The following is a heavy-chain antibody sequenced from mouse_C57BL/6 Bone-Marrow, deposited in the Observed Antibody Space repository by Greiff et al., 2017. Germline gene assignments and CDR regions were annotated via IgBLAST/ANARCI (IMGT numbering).Heavy chain of an antibody. CDR2: ISSGGSYT. V-gene: IGHV5-6*01. CDR1: GFTFSSYG. Sequence: EVHLVESGGDLVKPGGSLKLSCAASGFTFSSYGMSWVRQTPDKRLEWVATISSGGSYTYYPDSVQGRFTISRDNAKNTLYLQMSSLKSEDTAMYYCARHLRGYFDVWGTGTTVTVSS. CDR3: ARHLRGYFDV. D-gene: IGHD1-1*01. J-gene: IGHJ1*03.